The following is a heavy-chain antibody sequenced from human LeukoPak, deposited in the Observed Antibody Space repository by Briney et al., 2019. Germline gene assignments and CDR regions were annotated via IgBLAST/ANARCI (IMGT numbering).Heavy chain of an antibody. J-gene: IGHJ4*02. Sequence: PGGSLRLSCAASAFSLNAYNMNWVRQAPGKGLEWVAFIRYDGSNKYYADSVKGRFTISRDNSKNTLYLQMNSLRAEDTAVYYCAKDKDDFWSGYSIPDYWGQGTLVTVSS. CDR3: AKDKDDFWSGYSIPDY. CDR2: IRYDGSNK. V-gene: IGHV3-30*02. D-gene: IGHD3-3*01. CDR1: AFSLNAYN.